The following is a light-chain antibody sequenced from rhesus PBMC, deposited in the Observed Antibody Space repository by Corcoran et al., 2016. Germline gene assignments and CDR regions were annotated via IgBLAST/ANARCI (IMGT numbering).Light chain of an antibody. V-gene: IGLV7-76*01. Sequence: AVVTPEPSMTVSPGGTVTLTCGSSTGAVTSGSDPNWFQQKPGQVPRGLIYNTNSKHSWTPARFSGSLAVGKAALTLSGAQHEDEAEYYCLLYYSGAHHIFGAGTRLTVL. CDR3: LLYYSGAHHI. CDR2: NTN. J-gene: IGLJ1*01. CDR1: TGAVTSGSD.